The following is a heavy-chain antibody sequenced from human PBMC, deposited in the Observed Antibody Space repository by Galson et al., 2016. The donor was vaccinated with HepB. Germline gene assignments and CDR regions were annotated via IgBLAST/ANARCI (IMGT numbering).Heavy chain of an antibody. CDR2: ISSSGTTI. V-gene: IGHV3-48*01. J-gene: IGHJ6*02. CDR3: ARYYDILIGYSNYGMDV. CDR1: GFTFSSYS. Sequence: SLRLSCAASGFTFSSYSMNWVRQAPGKGLEWLSYISSSGTTIYYADSVKGRFTISRDNSKNTLYLQMNSLRAEDTAVYYCARYYDILIGYSNYGMDVWGQGTTVTVSS. D-gene: IGHD3-9*01.